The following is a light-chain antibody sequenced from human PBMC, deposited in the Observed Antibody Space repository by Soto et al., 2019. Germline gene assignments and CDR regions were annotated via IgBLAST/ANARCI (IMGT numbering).Light chain of an antibody. Sequence: DIQMTQSPSSLSASVGDRVTITCQASQHISTYLNWFQQKPGKAPGLLIYDASNLVPGVPSRFSGSGSGTHFTFTIRSLQPEDLATYYCQQHDDLPPTFRPWTKVDIK. CDR3: QQHDDLPPT. CDR1: QHISTY. J-gene: IGKJ3*01. V-gene: IGKV1-33*01. CDR2: DAS.